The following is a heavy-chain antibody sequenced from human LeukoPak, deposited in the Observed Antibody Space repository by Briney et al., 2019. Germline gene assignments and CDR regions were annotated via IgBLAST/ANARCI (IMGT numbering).Heavy chain of an antibody. J-gene: IGHJ4*01. CDR1: GGSISSNSYY. D-gene: IGHD1-26*01. V-gene: IGHV4-39*01. CDR3: AKSGGYGLIDY. CDR2: IYYSGST. Sequence: SETLSLTCTVSGGSISSNSYYWGWIRQPPGKGLEWIGCIYYSGSTYYNPSLKSRVTISVDTSKNQVSLKLNSVTAADSAMYYCAKSGGYGLIDYWGQGTLVTVSS.